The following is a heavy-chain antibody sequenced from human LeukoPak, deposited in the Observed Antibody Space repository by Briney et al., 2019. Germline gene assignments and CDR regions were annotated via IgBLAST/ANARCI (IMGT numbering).Heavy chain of an antibody. CDR2: IYYSGST. V-gene: IGHV4-59*08. Sequence: SETLSLTCTVSGGSISSYYWSWIRQPPGKGLEWIGYIYYSGSTNYNPSLKSRVTISVDTSKNQFSLKLSSVTAADTAVYYCARTKGIYSPKSTGYYAFDVWGQGTMVTVSS. J-gene: IGHJ3*01. CDR1: GGSISSYY. CDR3: ARTKGIYSPKSTGYYAFDV. D-gene: IGHD5-12*01.